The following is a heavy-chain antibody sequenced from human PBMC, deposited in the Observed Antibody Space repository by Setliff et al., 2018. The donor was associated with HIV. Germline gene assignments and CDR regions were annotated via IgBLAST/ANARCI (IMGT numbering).Heavy chain of an antibody. CDR1: GFTVSRFY. CDR2: IYNDGSS. Sequence: GGSLRLSCAASGFTVSRFYMSWVRQAPGKGLEWVSVIYNDGSSYYADSVRGRFTISRDNYKNTLYLQMNSLRAEDTAVYYCARDSPLSHFDSWGQGILVTVSS. V-gene: IGHV3-53*01. J-gene: IGHJ4*02. CDR3: ARDSPLSHFDS.